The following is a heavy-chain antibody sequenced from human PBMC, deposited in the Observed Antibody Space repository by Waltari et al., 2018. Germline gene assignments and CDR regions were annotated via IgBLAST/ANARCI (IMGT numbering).Heavy chain of an antibody. CDR3: ARHRGGSSSLDY. Sequence: QVQLQESGPGLVKPSETLSLTCAVSGYSISSGYYWGWTRQPPGKGLEWIGRSYHSGSTYYNPSLTSRVTISVDTSKNQFSLKLSSVTAADTAVYYCARHRGGSSSLDYWGQGTLVTVSS. D-gene: IGHD6-6*01. CDR2: SYHSGST. CDR1: GYSISSGYY. J-gene: IGHJ4*02. V-gene: IGHV4-38-2*01.